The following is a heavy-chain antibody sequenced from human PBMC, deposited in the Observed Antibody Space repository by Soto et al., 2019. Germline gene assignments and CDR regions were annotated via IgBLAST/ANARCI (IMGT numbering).Heavy chain of an antibody. CDR3: ARAHSGYRGGGYGMDV. V-gene: IGHV3-30-3*01. Sequence: GGSLRLSCSASQFIFRSYTMYWVRQAPGKGLEWVAVISYDGSNKYYADSVKGRFTISRDNSKNTLYLQMNSLRAEDTAVYYCARAHSGYRGGGYGMDVWGQGATVTVSS. D-gene: IGHD3-22*01. CDR2: ISYDGSNK. CDR1: QFIFRSYT. J-gene: IGHJ6*02.